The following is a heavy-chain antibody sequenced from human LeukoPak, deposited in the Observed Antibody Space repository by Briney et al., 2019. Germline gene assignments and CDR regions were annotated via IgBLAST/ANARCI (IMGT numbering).Heavy chain of an antibody. CDR1: GFTFSSYA. J-gene: IGHJ6*02. V-gene: IGHV3-21*01. D-gene: IGHD1-26*01. Sequence: GGSLRLSCAASGFTFSSYAMSWVRQAPGKGLEWVSSISSSSSYIYYADSVKGRFTISRDNAKNSLYLQMNSLRAEDTAVYYCARMGATNYYYYYYGMDVWGQGTTVTVSS. CDR2: ISSSSSYI. CDR3: ARMGATNYYYYYYGMDV.